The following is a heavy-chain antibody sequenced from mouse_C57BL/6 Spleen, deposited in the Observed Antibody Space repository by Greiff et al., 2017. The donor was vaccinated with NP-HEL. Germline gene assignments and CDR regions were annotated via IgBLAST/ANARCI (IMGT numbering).Heavy chain of an antibody. CDR1: GFTFTDYY. D-gene: IGHD2-3*01. J-gene: IGHJ4*01. CDR2: IRNKANGYTT. Sequence: EVKLVESGGGLVQPGGSLSLSCAASGFTFTDYYMSWVRQPPGKALEWLGFIRNKANGYTTEYSASVKGRFTISRDNSQSILYLQMNALRAEDSATYYCARYLPWLLNAMDYWGQGTSVTVSS. CDR3: ARYLPWLLNAMDY. V-gene: IGHV7-3*01.